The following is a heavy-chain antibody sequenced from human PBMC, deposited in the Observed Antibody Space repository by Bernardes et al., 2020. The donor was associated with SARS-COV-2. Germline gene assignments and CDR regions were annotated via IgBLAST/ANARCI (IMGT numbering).Heavy chain of an antibody. Sequence: GGSLRLSCAASGFSLSTFSMNWVRQAPGKGLEWVSSISPDSGYIYYADSVNGRFTISRGNAGNSLYLQLNSLRAEDTAVYYCSRHLYDNGRHYDCWGQGALFCVSS. V-gene: IGHV3-21*01. CDR1: GFSLSTFS. CDR2: ISPDSGYI. CDR3: SRHLYDNGRHYDC. D-gene: IGHD1-1*01. J-gene: IGHJ4*02.